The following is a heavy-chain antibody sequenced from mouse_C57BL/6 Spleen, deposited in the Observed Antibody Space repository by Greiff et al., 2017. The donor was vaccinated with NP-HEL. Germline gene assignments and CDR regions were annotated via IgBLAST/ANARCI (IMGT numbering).Heavy chain of an antibody. J-gene: IGHJ2*01. D-gene: IGHD1-1*01. V-gene: IGHV1-64*01. CDR2: IHPNSGST. Sequence: VQLQQPGAELVKPGASVKLSCKASGYTFTSYWMHWVKQRPGQGLEWIGMIHPNSGSTNYNEKFKSKATLTVDKSSSTAYMQLSSLTSEDSAVYYCAIHYYGSSFDYWGQGTTLTVSS. CDR1: GYTFTSYW. CDR3: AIHYYGSSFDY.